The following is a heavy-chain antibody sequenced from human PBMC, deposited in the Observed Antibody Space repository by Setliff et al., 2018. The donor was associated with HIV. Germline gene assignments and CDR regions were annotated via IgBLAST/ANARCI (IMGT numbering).Heavy chain of an antibody. CDR1: GGSFRSGGYY. D-gene: IGHD3-10*01. Sequence: SETLSLTCTVSGGSFRSGGYYWSWIRQHPGKGLEWLGHIYSSGSTNYNPSLKSRVTISVDTSKNQFSLKLYSVTAADTAVYYCARAYFGSGIYYWGQGTLVTVSS. CDR3: ARAYFGSGIYY. CDR2: IYSSGST. V-gene: IGHV4-61*08. J-gene: IGHJ4*02.